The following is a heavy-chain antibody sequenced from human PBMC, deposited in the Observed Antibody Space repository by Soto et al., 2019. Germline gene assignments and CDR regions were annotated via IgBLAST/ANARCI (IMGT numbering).Heavy chain of an antibody. V-gene: IGHV4-31*03. J-gene: IGHJ3*02. D-gene: IGHD6-19*01. Sequence: QVQLQESGPGLVKPSQTLSLTCTVSGGSISSGGYYWSWIRQHPGKGLGWIGYIYYSGSTYYNPSLKSRVTISVDTSKNQFSLKLSSVTAADTAVYYCARDRIAVAGWDAFDIWGQGTMVTVSS. CDR2: IYYSGST. CDR3: ARDRIAVAGWDAFDI. CDR1: GGSISSGGYY.